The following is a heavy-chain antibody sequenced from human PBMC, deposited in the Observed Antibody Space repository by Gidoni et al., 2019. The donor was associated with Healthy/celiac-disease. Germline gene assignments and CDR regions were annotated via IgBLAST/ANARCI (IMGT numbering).Heavy chain of an antibody. J-gene: IGHJ2*01. V-gene: IGHV2-70*01. D-gene: IGHD6-13*01. CDR3: ARSTTVYSSSWYWYFDL. Sequence: QVTLRESGPALVKPTQTLTLTCTFSGFSLSTSGMCVSWIRQPPGKALEWLALIDWDDDKYYSTSLKTRLTISKDTSKNQVVLTMTNMDPVDTATYYCARSTTVYSSSWYWYFDLWGRGTLVTVSS. CDR1: GFSLSTSGMC. CDR2: IDWDDDK.